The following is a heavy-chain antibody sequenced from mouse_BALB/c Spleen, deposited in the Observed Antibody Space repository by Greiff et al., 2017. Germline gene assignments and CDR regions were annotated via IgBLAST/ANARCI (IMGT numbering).Heavy chain of an antibody. CDR2: IDPANGNT. D-gene: IGHD2-4*01. J-gene: IGHJ3*01. CDR1: GFNIKDTY. Sequence: EVQLQQSGAELVKPGASVKLSCTASGFNIKDTYMPWVKQRPEQGLEWIGRIDPANGNTKYDPKFQGKATITADTSSNTAYLQLSSLTSEDTAVYDCAREGLRRGFAYWGQGTLVTVSA. CDR3: AREGLRRGFAY. V-gene: IGHV14-3*02.